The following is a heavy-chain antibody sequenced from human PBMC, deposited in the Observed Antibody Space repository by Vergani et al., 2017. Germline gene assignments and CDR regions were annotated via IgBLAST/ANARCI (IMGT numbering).Heavy chain of an antibody. V-gene: IGHV5-51*01. Sequence: EVQLVQSGAEVKKPGESLRIFCKGSGYSFTNYWIGWVRQMPGKGLEWMGIIYPGDSDTRYSPSFQGQVTISADKSISTAYLQWSSLKASDTAMYYCARPYIVATWWSPFDYWGQGTLVTVSS. CDR1: GYSFTNYW. CDR2: IYPGDSDT. D-gene: IGHD5-12*01. J-gene: IGHJ4*02. CDR3: ARPYIVATWWSPFDY.